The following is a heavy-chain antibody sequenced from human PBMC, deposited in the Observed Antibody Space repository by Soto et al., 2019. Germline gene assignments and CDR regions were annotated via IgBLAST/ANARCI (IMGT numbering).Heavy chain of an antibody. CDR3: ARGSPRYSSSSFIRPNFDY. Sequence: QVQLQQWGAGLLKPSETLSLTCAVYGGSFSGYYWSWIRQPPGKGLEWIGEINHSGSTNYNPSLKSRVTISVDTSKNQFSLKLSSVTAADTAVYYCARGSPRYSSSSFIRPNFDYWGQGTLVTVSS. CDR1: GGSFSGYY. D-gene: IGHD6-6*01. CDR2: INHSGST. J-gene: IGHJ4*02. V-gene: IGHV4-34*01.